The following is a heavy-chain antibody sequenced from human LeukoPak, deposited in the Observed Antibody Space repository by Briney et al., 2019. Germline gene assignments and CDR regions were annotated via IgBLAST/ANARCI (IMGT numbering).Heavy chain of an antibody. D-gene: IGHD6-13*01. Sequence: PGGSLRLSCAASGFTFSSYWMSWVRQAPGKGLEWVANIKQDGSEKYYVDSVKGRFTIARDNAKKSLYLQMNSLRAEDTAVYYCASPYNSRWYELCYWGQGTLVTVSS. CDR3: ASPYNSRWYELCY. CDR1: GFTFSSYW. V-gene: IGHV3-7*01. J-gene: IGHJ4*02. CDR2: IKQDGSEK.